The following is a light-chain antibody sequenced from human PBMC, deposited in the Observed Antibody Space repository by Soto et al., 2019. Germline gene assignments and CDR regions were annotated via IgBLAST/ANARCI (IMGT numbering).Light chain of an antibody. CDR2: EGS. CDR3: CSYAGSRPWV. J-gene: IGLJ3*02. CDR1: SSDVGSYNL. Sequence: QSALTQPASVSGSPGQSITISCTGTSSDVGSYNLVSWYQQHPGKAPKLMIYEGSKRPSGVSNRFSGSKSGNTASLTISGLQAEDEADYYCCSYAGSRPWVFGGGTKLTFL. V-gene: IGLV2-23*01.